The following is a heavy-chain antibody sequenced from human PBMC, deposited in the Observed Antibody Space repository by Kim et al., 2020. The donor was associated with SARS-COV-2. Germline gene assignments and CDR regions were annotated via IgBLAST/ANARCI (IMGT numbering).Heavy chain of an antibody. V-gene: IGHV3-48*02. CDR3: ASLGTYGGNSGSYYYGMDV. J-gene: IGHJ6*02. Sequence: GGSLRLSCAASGFTFSSYSMNWVRQAPGKGLEWVSYISSSSSTIYYADSVKGRFTISRDNAKNSLYLQMNSLRDEDTAVYYCASLGTYGGNSGSYYYGMDVWGQGTTVTVSS. D-gene: IGHD4-17*01. CDR2: ISSSSSTI. CDR1: GFTFSSYS.